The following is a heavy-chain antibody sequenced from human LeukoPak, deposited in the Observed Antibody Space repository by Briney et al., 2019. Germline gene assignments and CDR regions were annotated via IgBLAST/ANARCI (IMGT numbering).Heavy chain of an antibody. J-gene: IGHJ4*02. CDR2: INSDGSRT. CDR1: GFTFSSYW. CDR3: ARDEYSTSPDS. Sequence: PGGSLRLSCAASGFTFSSYWMHWVRQAPGKGLVWVSRINSDGSRTTYADSVKGRFTISRDNAKNTLYLQVNSLRVEDTAVYYCARDEYSTSPDSWGQGTLVTVSS. V-gene: IGHV3-74*01. D-gene: IGHD6-13*01.